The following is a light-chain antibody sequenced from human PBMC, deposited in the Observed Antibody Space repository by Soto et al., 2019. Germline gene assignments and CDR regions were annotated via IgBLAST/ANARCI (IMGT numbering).Light chain of an antibody. J-gene: IGKJ4*01. CDR2: DAS. CDR3: QQYNSYLT. CDR1: QSISSW. V-gene: IGKV1-5*01. Sequence: DIQMTQSPSTLSASVGDRVTITCRASQSISSWLAWYQQKPGKAPKLLIYDASSLESGVPSRFSGSGSGTEFTLTISSLHPDDVATYYCQQYNSYLTFGGGTKVEIK.